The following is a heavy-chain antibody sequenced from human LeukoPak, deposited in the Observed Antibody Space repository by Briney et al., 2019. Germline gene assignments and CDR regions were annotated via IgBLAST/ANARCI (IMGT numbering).Heavy chain of an antibody. CDR2: IIPIFGIA. J-gene: IGHJ3*02. CDR3: AREAYYDSSGYYDAFDI. Sequence: SVKVSCKASGGTFSSYAISWVRQAPGQGLEWMGRIIPIFGIANYAQKFQGRVTITADKSTSTAYMELSSLRSEDTAVYYCAREAYYDSSGYYDAFDIWGQGKMVTVSS. CDR1: GGTFSSYA. D-gene: IGHD3-22*01. V-gene: IGHV1-69*04.